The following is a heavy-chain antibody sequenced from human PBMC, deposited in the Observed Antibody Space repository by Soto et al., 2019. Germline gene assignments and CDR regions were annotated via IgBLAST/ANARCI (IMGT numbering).Heavy chain of an antibody. CDR1: GGSISSAGYH. Sequence: QVQLQESGPGLVKPSQTLSLTCIVSGGSISSAGYHWSWIRQHPGKGLEWIGDIYYSGSTYYNPSLKTRVTLSVDTSTNQFSLKLSSVTAADTAVYYCARGGEGTALAGYYGMDVWGQGTTVTVSS. J-gene: IGHJ6*02. CDR3: ARGGEGTALAGYYGMDV. CDR2: IYYSGST. D-gene: IGHD6-19*01. V-gene: IGHV4-31*03.